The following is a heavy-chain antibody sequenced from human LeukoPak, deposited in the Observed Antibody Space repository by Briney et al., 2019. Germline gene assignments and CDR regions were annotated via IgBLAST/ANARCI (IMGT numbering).Heavy chain of an antibody. CDR1: GFTFSSYW. Sequence: GGSLRLSCATSGFTFSSYWMHWVRQAPGKGLVWVSRINTDGSSTSYADSMKGRFTISRDNAKNTLYLQMNSLRAEDTAVYYCARDYYDSSGYIPGYWGQGTLVTVSS. J-gene: IGHJ4*02. V-gene: IGHV3-74*01. CDR2: INTDGSST. CDR3: ARDYYDSSGYIPGY. D-gene: IGHD3-22*01.